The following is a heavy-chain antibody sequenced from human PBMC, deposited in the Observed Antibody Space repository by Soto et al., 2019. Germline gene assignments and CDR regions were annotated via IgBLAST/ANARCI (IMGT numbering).Heavy chain of an antibody. D-gene: IGHD4-17*01. CDR3: ARAVRTVTTYAQRWFDP. Sequence: QVQLVQSGAEVKKPGASVKVSCKASGYTFTSYYMHWVRQAPGQGLEWMGIINPSGGSTSYAQKFQGRVTMTRDTSTSTVDMELSSRRSEDTAVYYCARAVRTVTTYAQRWFDPWGQGTLVTVSS. CDR1: GYTFTSYY. CDR2: INPSGGST. J-gene: IGHJ5*02. V-gene: IGHV1-46*01.